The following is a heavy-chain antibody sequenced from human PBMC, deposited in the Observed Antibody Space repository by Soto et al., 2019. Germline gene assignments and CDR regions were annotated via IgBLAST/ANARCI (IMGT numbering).Heavy chain of an antibody. V-gene: IGHV4-59*12. CDR3: ARVYPLWTAAGDD. CDR1: GGSISSYY. Sequence: SETLSLTCTVSGGSISSYYWSWIRQPPGKGLEWIGYIYYSGSTNYNPSLKSRVTISVDKSKNQFSLKLSSVTAADTAVYYCARVYPLWTAAGDDWGQGTLVTVSS. J-gene: IGHJ4*02. D-gene: IGHD6-13*01. CDR2: IYYSGST.